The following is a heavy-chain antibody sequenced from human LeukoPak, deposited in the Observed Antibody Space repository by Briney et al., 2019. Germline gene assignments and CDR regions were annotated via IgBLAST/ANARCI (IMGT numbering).Heavy chain of an antibody. CDR3: TTGYSNYLRYYYYFYMDV. CDR2: INNDASTT. Sequence: GGSLRLSCAASGFTFSNTWMHWVRQAPGKGLVWVSLINNDASTTTYADSVGGRFTISRDNAKNTLYLQMNSLKTEDTAVYYCTTGYSNYLRYYYYFYMDVWGKGTTVTVSS. CDR1: GFTFSNTW. V-gene: IGHV3-74*01. J-gene: IGHJ6*03. D-gene: IGHD4-11*01.